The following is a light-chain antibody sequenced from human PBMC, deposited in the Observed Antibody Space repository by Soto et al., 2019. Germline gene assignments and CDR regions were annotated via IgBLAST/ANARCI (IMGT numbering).Light chain of an antibody. V-gene: IGLV2-8*01. Sequence: QSALTQPLSASGSPGQSVTISCTGTSSDVGGYNYVSWYQQHPGKAPKLMIYDVSKRPSGVPDRFSGSKSGDTASLTVSGLQADDEADYYCSSYAGTHVVFGTGTKVTVL. CDR1: SSDVGGYNY. J-gene: IGLJ1*01. CDR2: DVS. CDR3: SSYAGTHVV.